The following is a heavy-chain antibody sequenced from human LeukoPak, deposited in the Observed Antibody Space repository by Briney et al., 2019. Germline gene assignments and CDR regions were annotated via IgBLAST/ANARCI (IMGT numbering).Heavy chain of an antibody. CDR1: GFTFSSYA. Sequence: PGGSLRLSCAASGFTFSSYAMSWVRQAPGKGLEWVSAISGSGGSTYYADSVKGRFTISRDNSKNTLYLQMNSLRAEDTAVYCCAGLATMPWYFDYWGQGTLVTVSS. CDR2: ISGSGGST. CDR3: AGLATMPWYFDY. J-gene: IGHJ4*02. V-gene: IGHV3-23*01. D-gene: IGHD5-12*01.